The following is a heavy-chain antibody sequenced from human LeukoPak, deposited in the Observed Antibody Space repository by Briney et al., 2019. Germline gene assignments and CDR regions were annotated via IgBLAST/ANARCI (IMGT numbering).Heavy chain of an antibody. D-gene: IGHD4-17*01. CDR2: ISGSGGST. CDR3: AKDPRPPMTTVTTRYFDY. CDR1: GFTFSSYA. V-gene: IGHV3-23*01. Sequence: GGSLRLSCAASGFTFSSYAMSWVRQAPGKGLEWASAISGSGGSTYYADSVKGRFTISRDNSKNTLYLQMNSLRAEDTAVYYCAKDPRPPMTTVTTRYFDYWGQGTLVAVSS. J-gene: IGHJ4*02.